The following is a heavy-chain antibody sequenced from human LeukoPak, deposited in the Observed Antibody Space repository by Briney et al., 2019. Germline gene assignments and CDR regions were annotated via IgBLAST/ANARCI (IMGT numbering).Heavy chain of an antibody. CDR1: GFTFSSYN. Sequence: GGSLRLSCAASGFTFSSYNMNWVRQAPGKGLEWVSSISSSSSYIYYADSVKGRFTISRDNAKNSLYLQMNSLRAEDTAVYYCARSRDGYNFVYWGQGTLVTVSS. CDR3: ARSRDGYNFVY. V-gene: IGHV3-21*01. CDR2: ISSSSSYI. D-gene: IGHD5-24*01. J-gene: IGHJ4*02.